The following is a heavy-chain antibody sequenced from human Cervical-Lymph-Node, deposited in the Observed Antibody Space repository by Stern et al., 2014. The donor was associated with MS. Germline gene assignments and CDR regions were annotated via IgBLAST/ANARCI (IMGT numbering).Heavy chain of an antibody. V-gene: IGHV1-8*01. CDR3: ARGLEELIWFGELSRFGWGMDV. D-gene: IGHD3-10*01. J-gene: IGHJ6*02. Sequence: VQLEQSGAEVKKPGASVKVSCKASGYTFTSYDINWVRQATGQGLEWMGLMNPNSGNTGYAQKVQGRVTMTRNTSISTAYRELSSLRSEDTAVYYCARGLEELIWFGELSRFGWGMDVWGQGTTVTVSS. CDR1: GYTFTSYD. CDR2: MNPNSGNT.